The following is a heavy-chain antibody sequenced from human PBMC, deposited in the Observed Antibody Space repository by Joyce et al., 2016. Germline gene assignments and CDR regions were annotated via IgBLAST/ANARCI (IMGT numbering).Heavy chain of an antibody. CDR3: ARDGPKTTWDPGYYFDF. CDR2: ISYDGKNT. D-gene: IGHD1-14*01. Sequence: QVKLVESGGGVVQPGRSLRLSCAASGFTFSCHSMHWVRQAPGKGLVWVAIISYDGKNTYYGDSMKGRFTISRDNSKNTVYLQVDSLRTEDTAVYYCARDGPKTTWDPGYYFDFWGQGTLVTVSS. V-gene: IGHV3-30*04. CDR1: GFTFSCHS. J-gene: IGHJ4*02.